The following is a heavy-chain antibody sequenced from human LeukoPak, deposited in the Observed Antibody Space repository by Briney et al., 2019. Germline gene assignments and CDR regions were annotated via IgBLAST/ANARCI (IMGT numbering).Heavy chain of an antibody. CDR3: ARVGGYDSFDY. J-gene: IGHJ4*02. D-gene: IGHD5-12*01. CDR1: GCTFSSYA. CDR2: ISGSGGST. V-gene: IGHV3-23*01. Sequence: GGSLRLSCAASGCTFSSYAMSWVRQAPGKGLEWVSAISGSGGSTYYADSVKGRFTISRDNAKNSLYLQMNSLRAEDTAVYYWARVGGYDSFDYWGQGTLVTVSS.